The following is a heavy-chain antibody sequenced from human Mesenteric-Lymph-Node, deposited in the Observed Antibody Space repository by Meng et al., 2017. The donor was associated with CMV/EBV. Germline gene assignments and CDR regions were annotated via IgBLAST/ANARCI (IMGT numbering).Heavy chain of an antibody. Sequence: AQVLLTPSGTLSLICAVYGGSFSGYSWSWIRQPPGKGLEWIGEINHSGSTNYNPSLKSRVTISVDTSKNQFSLKLSSVTAADTAVYYCARHQRWLKSEGGFNYWGQGTLVTVSS. CDR3: ARHQRWLKSEGGFNY. D-gene: IGHD4-23*01. CDR1: GGSFSGYS. V-gene: IGHV4-34*01. CDR2: INHSGST. J-gene: IGHJ4*02.